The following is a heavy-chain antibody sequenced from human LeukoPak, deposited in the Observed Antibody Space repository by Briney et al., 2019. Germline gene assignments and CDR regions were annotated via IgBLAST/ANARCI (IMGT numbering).Heavy chain of an antibody. D-gene: IGHD6-19*01. CDR1: GFTVSSNY. Sequence: QPGGSLRLSCAVSGFTVSSNYMSWVRQAPGKGLEWVSVIYSGGSIYYADSVKGRFTISRDNSKNTLYLQMNGLRVEDTAVYYCARDLSSSGWFGDFDYWGQGTLVTVSS. CDR3: ARDLSSSGWFGDFDY. CDR2: IYSGGSI. V-gene: IGHV3-53*01. J-gene: IGHJ4*02.